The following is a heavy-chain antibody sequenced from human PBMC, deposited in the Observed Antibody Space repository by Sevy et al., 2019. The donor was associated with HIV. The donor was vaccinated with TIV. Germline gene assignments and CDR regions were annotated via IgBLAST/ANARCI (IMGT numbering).Heavy chain of an antibody. CDR2: IIPEFGTP. Sequence: ASVKVSCKSSGVTFGSNFVTWVRRAPGLGLEWMGGIIPEFGTPEYAQNFQDRVTITADECTSTVYMELSRLRSEDTAVYYCARDVSAYCRGRSCYPEHWGQGTLVTVSS. V-gene: IGHV1-69*19. D-gene: IGHD2-21*01. J-gene: IGHJ1*01. CDR3: ARDVSAYCRGRSCYPEH. CDR1: GVTFGSNF.